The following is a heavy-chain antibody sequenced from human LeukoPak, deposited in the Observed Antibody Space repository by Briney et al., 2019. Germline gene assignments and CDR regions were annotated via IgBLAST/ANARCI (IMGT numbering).Heavy chain of an antibody. CDR3: ARNIHLEPGYYDILTGYGWRDYYYMDV. J-gene: IGHJ6*03. D-gene: IGHD3-9*01. CDR2: ISAYNGNT. Sequence: GASVKVSCKASGYTFTSYGISWVRQAPGQGLEWMGWISAYNGNTNYAQKLQGRVTMTTDTSTSTAYMELRSLRSDDTAVYYCARNIHLEPGYYDILTGYGWRDYYYMDVWGKGTTVTVSS. CDR1: GYTFTSYG. V-gene: IGHV1-18*01.